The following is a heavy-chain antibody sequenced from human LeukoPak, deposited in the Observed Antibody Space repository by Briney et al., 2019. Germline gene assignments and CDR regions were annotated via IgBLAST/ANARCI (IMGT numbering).Heavy chain of an antibody. J-gene: IGHJ3*02. Sequence: SETLSLTCTVSGASINSFYWSWIRQPPGKGLEWIGYIYYSGAINYNPSLKSRVTISVDRSKNQFSLKLSSVTAADTAVYYCASSRSRLEWRTDAFDILGQGTMVTVSS. CDR2: IYYSGAI. D-gene: IGHD3-3*01. CDR1: GASINSFY. CDR3: ASSRSRLEWRTDAFDI. V-gene: IGHV4-59*08.